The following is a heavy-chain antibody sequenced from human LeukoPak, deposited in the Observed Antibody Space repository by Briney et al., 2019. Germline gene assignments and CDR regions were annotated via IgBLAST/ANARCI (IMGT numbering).Heavy chain of an antibody. CDR2: IYSGGST. Sequence: QPGGSLRLSCAASGLTVSYNYMSWVRQAPGKGLEWVSLIYSGGSTRHADSVKGRFTISRDNSKNTLYLQMNTLRAEDTAVYYCAKDQIGWAPGYSSGPLDYWGQGTLVTVSS. CDR3: AKDQIGWAPGYSSGPLDY. J-gene: IGHJ4*02. D-gene: IGHD6-19*01. V-gene: IGHV3-53*05. CDR1: GLTVSYNY.